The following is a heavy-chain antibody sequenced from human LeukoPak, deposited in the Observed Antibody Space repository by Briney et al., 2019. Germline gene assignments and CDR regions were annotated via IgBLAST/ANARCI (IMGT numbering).Heavy chain of an antibody. Sequence: PSETLSPTCTVSGGSISSSSYYWGWIRQPPGKGLQWIGSIYYTGTTYYNPSLKSRVTISVDTSKNQFSLKLSSVTAADTAVYYCAKDHYYGSGSYYNPPFDYWGQGTLVTVSS. CDR2: IYYTGTT. V-gene: IGHV4-39*07. CDR1: GGSISSSSYY. CDR3: AKDHYYGSGSYYNPPFDY. D-gene: IGHD3-10*01. J-gene: IGHJ4*02.